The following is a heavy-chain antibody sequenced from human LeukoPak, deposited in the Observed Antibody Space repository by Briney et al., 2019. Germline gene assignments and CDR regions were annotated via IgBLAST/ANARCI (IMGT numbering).Heavy chain of an antibody. V-gene: IGHV3-11*04. CDR2: ISGSGHDI. CDR3: AREYYFYHMDG. CDR1: GFTFSDSY. J-gene: IGHJ6*03. Sequence: GGSLRLSCAASGFTFSDSYMTWVRQAPGKGVEWVAYISGSGHDINYSESAKGRFTISRDNAKNSLYLQMSSLRADDTVVYYCAREYYFYHMDGWGKGTTVTVSS.